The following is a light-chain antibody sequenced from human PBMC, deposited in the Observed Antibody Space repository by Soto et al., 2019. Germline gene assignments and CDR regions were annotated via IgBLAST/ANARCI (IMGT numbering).Light chain of an antibody. V-gene: IGKV3-20*01. CDR3: QQYGSSGT. CDR2: GAS. CDR1: QSVSSN. J-gene: IGKJ1*01. Sequence: EIVRTQSPATLSVSPGERATLSCRASQSVSSNLAWYQPKPGQAPSLLIYGASNRATGIPDRFSGSGSGTDFTLTIRRLEPEDFAVDYCQQYGSSGTFGQGTKVDNK.